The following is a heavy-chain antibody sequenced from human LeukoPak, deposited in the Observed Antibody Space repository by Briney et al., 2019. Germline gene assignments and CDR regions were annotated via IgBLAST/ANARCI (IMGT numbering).Heavy chain of an antibody. CDR3: ANRGQVWYEAPFDY. J-gene: IGHJ4*02. CDR2: ISGSGGST. D-gene: IGHD2-15*01. CDR1: GFTFRSYG. Sequence: PPGGSLRLSCAASGFTFRSYGMHWVRQAPGKGLEWVSAISGSGGSTYYADSVKGRFTISRDNSKNTLYLQMNSLRAEDSAVYYCANRGQVWYEAPFDYWGQGTLVTVSS. V-gene: IGHV3-23*01.